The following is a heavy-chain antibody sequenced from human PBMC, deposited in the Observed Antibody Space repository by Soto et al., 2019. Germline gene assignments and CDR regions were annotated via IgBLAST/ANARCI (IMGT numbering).Heavy chain of an antibody. CDR2: VNPNRGTA. D-gene: IGHD2-21*01. CDR3: AEIASPGKTFLDY. Sequence: QVQLVQSGAEARKPGASVTVSCKASGYAFTNYNIHWVRLAPGQGLQWMGEVNPNRGTAGYAEAFQGRVTMTRDPSTRTVYMVLTSPTPEGTAIYYCAEIASPGKTFLDYRGQGTLVTVSS. J-gene: IGHJ4*02. V-gene: IGHV1-46*01. CDR1: GYAFTNYN.